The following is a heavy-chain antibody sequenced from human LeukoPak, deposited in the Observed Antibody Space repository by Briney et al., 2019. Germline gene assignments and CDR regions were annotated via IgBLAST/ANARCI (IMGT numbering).Heavy chain of an antibody. J-gene: IGHJ4*02. Sequence: VASVKVSCKASGYTFTSYAMSWVRQAPGQGLEWMGWINTNTGNPTYAQGFTGRFVFSLDTSVSTAYLQISSLKAEDTAVYYCARDSTELGTKNFDYWGQGTLVTVSS. V-gene: IGHV7-4-1*02. D-gene: IGHD7-27*01. CDR3: ARDSTELGTKNFDY. CDR1: GYTFTSYA. CDR2: INTNTGNP.